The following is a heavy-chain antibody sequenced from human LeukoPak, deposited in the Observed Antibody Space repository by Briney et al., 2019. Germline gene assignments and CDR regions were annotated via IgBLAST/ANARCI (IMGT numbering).Heavy chain of an antibody. J-gene: IGHJ6*02. V-gene: IGHV3-74*01. CDR3: ARGLGYCTNGVCFGSDYYYYYGMDV. CDR1: GFTFSSYW. D-gene: IGHD2-8*01. Sequence: PGGSLRLSCAASGFTFSSYWMHWVRQAPGKGLAWVSRINSDGSSTSYADSVKGRFTISRDNAKNTLYLQMNSLRAEDTAVYYCARGLGYCTNGVCFGSDYYYYYGMDVWGQGTTVTVSS. CDR2: INSDGSST.